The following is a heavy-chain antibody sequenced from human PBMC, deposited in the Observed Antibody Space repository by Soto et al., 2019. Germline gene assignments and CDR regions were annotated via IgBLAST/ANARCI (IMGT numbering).Heavy chain of an antibody. D-gene: IGHD1-1*01. V-gene: IGHV3-30*18. J-gene: IGHJ4*02. CDR3: AKDHQGTGTHLWDY. CDR2: ISYDGSNK. CDR1: GFTFSSYG. Sequence: QVQLVESGGGVVQPGRSLRLSCAASGFTFSSYGMHWVRQAPGKGLEWVAVISYDGSNKYYADSVKGRFTISRDNSKNRLYLQMNSLRAEDTAVYYCAKDHQGTGTHLWDYWGQGTLVTVSS.